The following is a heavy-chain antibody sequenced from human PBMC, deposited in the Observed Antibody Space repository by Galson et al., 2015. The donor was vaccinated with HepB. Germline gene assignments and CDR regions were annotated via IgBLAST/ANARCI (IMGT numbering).Heavy chain of an antibody. D-gene: IGHD2-2*01. Sequence: SLRLSCAASGFTFSSYAMSWVRQAPGKGLEWVSAISGSGGSTYYADSVKGRFTISRDNSKNTLYLQMNSLRAEDTAVYYCAKDREDIVVVPAASGSAEYFQHWGQGTLVTVSS. V-gene: IGHV3-23*01. CDR1: GFTFSSYA. J-gene: IGHJ1*01. CDR3: AKDREDIVVVPAASGSAEYFQH. CDR2: ISGSGGST.